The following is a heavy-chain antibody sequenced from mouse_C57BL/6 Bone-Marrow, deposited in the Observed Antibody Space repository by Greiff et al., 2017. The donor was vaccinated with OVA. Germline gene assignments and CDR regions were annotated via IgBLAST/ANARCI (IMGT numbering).Heavy chain of an antibody. CDR2: IDPSDSYT. CDR1: GYTFTSYW. CDR3: AKGSIYYEYGRDAMDY. D-gene: IGHD2-4*01. J-gene: IGHJ4*01. Sequence: VQLQQPGAELVMPGASVKLSCKASGYTFTSYWMHWVKQRPGQGLAWIGEIDPSDSYTNYNQKFKGKSTLTVDKSSSTAYMQLSSLTSEDSAVYYCAKGSIYYEYGRDAMDYWGQGTSVTVSS. V-gene: IGHV1-69*01.